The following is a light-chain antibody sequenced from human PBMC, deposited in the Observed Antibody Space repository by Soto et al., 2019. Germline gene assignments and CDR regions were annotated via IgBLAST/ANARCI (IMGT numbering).Light chain of an antibody. J-gene: IGLJ2*01. Sequence: QSALTQPASVSGSPGQSITISCTGTSSDVGGYNYVSWYQHHPGKAPKLIIYEVTNRPSGVSNRFSGSKSGNTASLTISGLQAEDEADYYCSSYTSSSTVLFGGGTQLTVL. CDR2: EVT. V-gene: IGLV2-14*01. CDR3: SSYTSSSTVL. CDR1: SSDVGGYNY.